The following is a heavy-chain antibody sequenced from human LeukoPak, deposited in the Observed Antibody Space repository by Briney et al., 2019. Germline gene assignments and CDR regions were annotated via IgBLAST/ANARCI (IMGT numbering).Heavy chain of an antibody. CDR1: GFTFTGYY. CDR3: ARDYYGGEWSLGY. J-gene: IGHJ4*02. Sequence: ASVKVSCKASGFTFTGYYMHWVRQAPGQGLEWMGWVNPNSDGTKYAQKFQGRVSMTSDTSISTAYMELTRLTSDDTAVYFCARDYYGGEWSLGYWGQGTLVTVSS. D-gene: IGHD4-23*01. V-gene: IGHV1-2*02. CDR2: VNPNSDGT.